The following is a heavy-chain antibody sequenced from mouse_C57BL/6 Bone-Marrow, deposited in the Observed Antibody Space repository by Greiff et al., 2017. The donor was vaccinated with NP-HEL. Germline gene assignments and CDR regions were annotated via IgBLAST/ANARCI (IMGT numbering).Heavy chain of an antibody. CDR1: GFTFSDYG. CDR3: ARHHYGNYFDY. CDR2: ISNLAYSI. V-gene: IGHV5-15*01. J-gene: IGHJ2*01. D-gene: IGHD2-1*01. Sequence: EVQVVESGGGLVQPGGSLKLSCAASGFTFSDYGMAWVRQAPRKGPEWVAFISNLAYSIYYADTVTGRFTISRENAKNTLYLEMSSLRSEDTAMYYCARHHYGNYFDYWGQGTTLTVSS.